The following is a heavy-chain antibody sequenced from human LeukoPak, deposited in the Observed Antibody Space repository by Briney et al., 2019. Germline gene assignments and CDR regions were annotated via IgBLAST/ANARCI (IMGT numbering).Heavy chain of an antibody. CDR3: ARDRPGNNYFLDY. D-gene: IGHD1/OR15-1a*01. CDR1: EFSFSNFA. CDR2: ISYDGSIR. Sequence: PGGSLRLSCAASEFSFSNFAMYWVRQAPGKGLEWLAAISYDGSIRYYADSVKGRFTISRDNAKNTLYLQMDSLRAEDTAVYYCARDRPGNNYFLDYWGRGALVTVSS. J-gene: IGHJ4*02. V-gene: IGHV3-30-3*01.